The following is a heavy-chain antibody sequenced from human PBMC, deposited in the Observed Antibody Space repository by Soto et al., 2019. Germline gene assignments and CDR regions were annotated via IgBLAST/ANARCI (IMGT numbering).Heavy chain of an antibody. Sequence: AGGSLRLSCAASGFTFSSYWMHWFRQAPGEGLMWVSRINPDGSTTSYADSVKGRFTISRDNAKNTLYLQMNSLRVEDTAVYYCARVPTTVTTPGMDVWGQGTTVTVSS. CDR3: ARVPTTVTTPGMDV. V-gene: IGHV3-74*01. J-gene: IGHJ6*02. D-gene: IGHD4-4*01. CDR2: INPDGSTT. CDR1: GFTFSSYW.